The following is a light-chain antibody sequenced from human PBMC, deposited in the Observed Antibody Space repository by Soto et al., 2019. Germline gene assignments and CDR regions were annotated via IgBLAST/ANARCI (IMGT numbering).Light chain of an antibody. V-gene: IGLV2-14*01. Sequence: QSALTQPASVSGSPGQSITISCTGTSSDVGGYNYVSWYQQHPGKAPKLMIYDVSNRPSGVSNRFSGSKSGNTASLTISGLQAEDKADYYCSSYTSSSTPPYVFGTGTKLTVL. CDR1: SSDVGGYNY. J-gene: IGLJ1*01. CDR2: DVS. CDR3: SSYTSSSTPPYV.